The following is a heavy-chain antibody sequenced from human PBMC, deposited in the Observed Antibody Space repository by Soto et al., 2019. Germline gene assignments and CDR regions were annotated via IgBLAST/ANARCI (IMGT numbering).Heavy chain of an antibody. Sequence: GASVKVSCKASGYTFTSYAMHWVRQAPGQRLEWMGWINAGNGNTKYSQKSQGRVTITRDTSASTAYMELSSLRSEDTAVYYCARDSSVDPGIAVAGTPHYWGQGTLVTVSS. V-gene: IGHV1-3*01. CDR1: GYTFTSYA. CDR3: ARDSSVDPGIAVAGTPHY. D-gene: IGHD6-19*01. J-gene: IGHJ4*02. CDR2: INAGNGNT.